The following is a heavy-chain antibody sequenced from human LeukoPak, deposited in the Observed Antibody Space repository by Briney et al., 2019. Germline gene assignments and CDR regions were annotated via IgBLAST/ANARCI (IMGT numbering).Heavy chain of an antibody. J-gene: IGHJ4*02. CDR3: AKDGWDYYDRSGYPNDY. CDR2: LSGSGGTT. D-gene: IGHD3-22*01. CDR1: GFTFSSYP. V-gene: IGHV3-23*01. Sequence: PGGSLRLSCAASGFTFSSYPMSWVRQAPGKGLEWVSSLSGSGGTTYYADSVKGRFTISRDNSKNTLHLQMNSLRAEDTAVYYCAKDGWDYYDRSGYPNDYWAREPWSPSPQ.